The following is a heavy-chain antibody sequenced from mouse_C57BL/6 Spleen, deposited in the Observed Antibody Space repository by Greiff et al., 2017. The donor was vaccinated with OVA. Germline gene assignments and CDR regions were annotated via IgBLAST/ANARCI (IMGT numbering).Heavy chain of an antibody. V-gene: IGHV1-54*01. D-gene: IGHD2-2*01. J-gene: IGHJ4*01. CDR1: GYAFTNYL. Sequence: VKLQQSGAELVRPGTSVKVSCKASGYAFTNYLIEWVKQRPGQGLEWIGVINPGSGGTNYNEKFKGKATLTADKSSSTAYMQLSSLTSEDSAVYFCARSGGYDGRYYAMDYWGQGTSVTVSS. CDR3: ARSGGYDGRYYAMDY. CDR2: INPGSGGT.